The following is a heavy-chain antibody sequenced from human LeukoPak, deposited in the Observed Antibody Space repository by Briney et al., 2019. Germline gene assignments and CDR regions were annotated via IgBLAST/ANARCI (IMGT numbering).Heavy chain of an antibody. CDR3: AKDRGVEYFDY. V-gene: IGHV3-30*02. Sequence: QPGGSLRLSCAASGFTFSSSGMHWVRQAPGKGLEWVTFIRSDGSENYYADSVKGRFTISRDNSKNTLYLQMNSLRAEDTAVYHCAKDRGVEYFDYWVQESLVTVSS. J-gene: IGHJ4*02. CDR1: GFTFSSSG. D-gene: IGHD3-10*01. CDR2: IRSDGSEN.